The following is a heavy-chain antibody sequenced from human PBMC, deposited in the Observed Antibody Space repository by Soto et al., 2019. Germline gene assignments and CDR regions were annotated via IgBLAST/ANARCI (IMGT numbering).Heavy chain of an antibody. V-gene: IGHV3-30*03. CDR1: GFTFSNNG. D-gene: IGHD4-4*01. CDR2: ISYDGSET. J-gene: IGHJ4*02. Sequence: PGGSLRLSCAGSGFTFSNNGMHWVRRAPGKGLEWVAFISYDGSETFYADSVKGRFTISRDNSKSTLFLHMSSLKNEDTAVYYCAITSVADASFDYWGQGTLVTVSS. CDR3: AITSVADASFDY.